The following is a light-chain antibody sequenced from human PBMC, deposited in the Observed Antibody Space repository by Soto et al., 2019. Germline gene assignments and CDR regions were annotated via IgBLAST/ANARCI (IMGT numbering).Light chain of an antibody. V-gene: IGKV3-11*01. CDR2: DAS. J-gene: IGKJ4*01. Sequence: EIVLTQSPAILSLSPGEKATLSCRASQSVSGSLGWYQQKPGQAPRLIIYDASVRATGIPARFSGSGSGTDFTLTISSLEPEDFAVYYCQEGTYWPAFGGGTKVDI. CDR3: QEGTYWPA. CDR1: QSVSGS.